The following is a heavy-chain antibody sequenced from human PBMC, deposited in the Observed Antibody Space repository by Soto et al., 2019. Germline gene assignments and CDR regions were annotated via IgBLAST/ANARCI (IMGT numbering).Heavy chain of an antibody. D-gene: IGHD3-22*01. J-gene: IGHJ3*02. CDR2: IRSKAYGGTT. V-gene: IGHV3-49*03. CDR1: GFTCGDYA. CDR3: TTFMIVVVGNAFDI. Sequence: GGSLRLSCTASGFTCGDYAMSWFRQAPGKGLEWVGFIRSKAYGGTTEYAASVKGRFTISRDDSKRIAYLQMNSLKTEDTAVYYCTTFMIVVVGNAFDIWGQGTMVTVSS.